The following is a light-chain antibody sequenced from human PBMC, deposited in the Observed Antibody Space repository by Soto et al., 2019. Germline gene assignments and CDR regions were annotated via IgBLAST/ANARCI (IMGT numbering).Light chain of an antibody. CDR3: KQRRNWLS. CDR1: QSVGTY. V-gene: IGKV3-11*01. CDR2: DAS. J-gene: IGKJ4*01. Sequence: EIVLTQSPATLSLSPGGRATLSCRASQSVGTYLAWYQQKSGQAPRLLIYDASNRATGIPARFIGSGSGTDFTLTISSLEPEDFAVYYCKQRRNWLSFGRGTKVEIK.